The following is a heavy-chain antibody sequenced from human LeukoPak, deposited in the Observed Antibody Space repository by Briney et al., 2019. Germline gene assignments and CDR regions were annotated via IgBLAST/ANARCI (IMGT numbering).Heavy chain of an antibody. Sequence: PGGSLRLSCAASGFTFSSYAMSWVRQAPGKGLEWVGFIRSKAYGGTTEYAASVKGRFTISRDDSKSIAYLQMNSLKTEDTAVYYCTREARWWGYFDYWGQGTLVTVSS. V-gene: IGHV3-49*04. J-gene: IGHJ4*02. D-gene: IGHD2-15*01. CDR2: IRSKAYGGTT. CDR3: TREARWWGYFDY. CDR1: GFTFSSYA.